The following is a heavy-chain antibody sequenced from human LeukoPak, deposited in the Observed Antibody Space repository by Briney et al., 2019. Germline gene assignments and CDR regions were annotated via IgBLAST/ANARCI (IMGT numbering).Heavy chain of an antibody. D-gene: IGHD5-12*01. CDR3: ARDPDTSGYNTYFDY. Sequence: PSETLSLTCTVSGGSISSSSYYWGWIRQPPGKGLEWIGSIYYSGSTYYNPSLKSRVTISVDTSKNQFSLKLSSVTAADTAVYYCARDPDTSGYNTYFDYWGQGTLVTVSS. CDR1: GGSISSSSYY. V-gene: IGHV4-39*07. J-gene: IGHJ4*02. CDR2: IYYSGST.